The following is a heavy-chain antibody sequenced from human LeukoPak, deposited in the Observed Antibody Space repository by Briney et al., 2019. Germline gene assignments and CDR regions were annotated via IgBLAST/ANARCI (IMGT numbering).Heavy chain of an antibody. CDR2: IRYDGSNK. Sequence: GGSLRLSCAASGFTFSSYGMHWVRQAPGKGLEWVAFIRYDGSNKYYADSVKGRFTISRDNSKNTLYLQMNSLRAEDTAVYYCAKGFREVRGVLYDFDYWGQGTLVTVSS. CDR3: AKGFREVRGVLYDFDY. D-gene: IGHD3-10*01. V-gene: IGHV3-30*02. J-gene: IGHJ4*02. CDR1: GFTFSSYG.